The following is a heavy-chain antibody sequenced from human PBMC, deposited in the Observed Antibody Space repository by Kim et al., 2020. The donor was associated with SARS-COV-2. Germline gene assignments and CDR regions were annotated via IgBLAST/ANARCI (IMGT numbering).Heavy chain of an antibody. D-gene: IGHD6-19*01. CDR3: ARRLAVAGAWSFDY. V-gene: IGHV4-39*01. J-gene: IGHJ4*02. Sequence: YNPSLKSRVTISVDTSKNQFSLKLSSVTAADTAVYYCARRLAVAGAWSFDYWGQGTLVTVSS.